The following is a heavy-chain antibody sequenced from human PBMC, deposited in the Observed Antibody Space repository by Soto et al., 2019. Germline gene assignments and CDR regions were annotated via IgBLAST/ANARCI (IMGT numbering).Heavy chain of an antibody. J-gene: IGHJ6*03. CDR3: ARGDWNYVWNYYYMDV. CDR2: ISAYNGNT. Sequence: GASVKVSCKASGYTFTSYGISWVRQAPGQGLEWMGWISAYNGNTNYAQKLQGRVTMTTDTSTSTAYMELRSLRSDDTAVYYCARGDWNYVWNYYYMDVWGKGTTVTVSS. V-gene: IGHV1-18*01. CDR1: GYTFTSYG. D-gene: IGHD1-7*01.